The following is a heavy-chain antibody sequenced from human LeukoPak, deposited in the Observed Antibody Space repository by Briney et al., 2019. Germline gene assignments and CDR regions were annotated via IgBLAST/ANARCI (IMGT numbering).Heavy chain of an antibody. J-gene: IGHJ3*02. CDR2: ISAYNGNT. CDR1: GYIFTNYY. CDR3: ARRVRYCSSTSCYSDDAFDI. D-gene: IGHD2-2*02. Sequence: GASVKVSCKASGYIFTNYYMHWVRQAPGQGLEWMGWISAYNGNTNYAQKLQGRVTMTTDTSTSTAYMELRSLRSDDTAVYYCARRVRYCSSTSCYSDDAFDIWGQGTMVTVSS. V-gene: IGHV1-18*04.